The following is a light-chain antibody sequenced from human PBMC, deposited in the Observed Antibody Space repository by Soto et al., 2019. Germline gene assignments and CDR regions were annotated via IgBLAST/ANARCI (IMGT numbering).Light chain of an antibody. CDR1: QSVSGY. CDR3: QQYNNWPWT. V-gene: IGKV3-15*01. CDR2: AAS. J-gene: IGKJ1*01. Sequence: EIVLTQSPDTLSLSPGERATLSCRASQSVSGYLGWYQQKPGQAPRLLINAASFRATGIPDRISGSGSGTEFTLTISSLQSEDFAVYYCQQYNNWPWTFGPGTKVEI.